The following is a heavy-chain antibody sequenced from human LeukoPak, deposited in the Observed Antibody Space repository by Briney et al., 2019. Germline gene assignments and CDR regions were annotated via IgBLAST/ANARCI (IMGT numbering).Heavy chain of an antibody. CDR3: ASWGYCSGGSCRQNYYYYYYMDV. Sequence: SETLSLTCTVSGGSIHSYWSWIRQPAGKGLEWIGRISGSGTITYNPALQSRLTISIDTSKNQFSLKLMSVTAADTAVYYCASWGYCSGGSCRQNYYYYYYMDVWGKGTTVTVSS. D-gene: IGHD2-15*01. CDR1: GGSIHSY. CDR2: ISGSGTI. V-gene: IGHV4-4*07. J-gene: IGHJ6*03.